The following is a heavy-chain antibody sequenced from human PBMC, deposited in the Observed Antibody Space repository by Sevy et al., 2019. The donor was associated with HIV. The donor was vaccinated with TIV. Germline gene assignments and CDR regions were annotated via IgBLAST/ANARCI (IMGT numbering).Heavy chain of an antibody. Sequence: ASVKVSCKASGYTITRYYMHWVRQAPGQGLEWMGIINPSDGGTTYAQKFQGRVLMTRDTSTSTVYMELSSLRFDDTAVYYCASYTTGSRGDYWGQGTLVTASS. V-gene: IGHV1-46*01. J-gene: IGHJ4*02. CDR2: INPSDGGT. CDR1: GYTITRYY. D-gene: IGHD3-16*01. CDR3: ASYTTGSRGDY.